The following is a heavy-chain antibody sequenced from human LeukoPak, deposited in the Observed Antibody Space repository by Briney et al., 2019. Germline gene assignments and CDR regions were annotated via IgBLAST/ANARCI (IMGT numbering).Heavy chain of an antibody. Sequence: PSETLSLTCTVSGGSVSSYYWNWIRQPPGKGLEWIGYIYYSGSTNYNPSLKSRVTISIDTSKNQFSLKLNSVTAADTAVYYCATMPYYYGMDVWGQGTTVTVSS. J-gene: IGHJ6*02. D-gene: IGHD2-2*01. CDR3: ATMPYYYGMDV. CDR1: GGSVSSYY. CDR2: IYYSGST. V-gene: IGHV4-59*02.